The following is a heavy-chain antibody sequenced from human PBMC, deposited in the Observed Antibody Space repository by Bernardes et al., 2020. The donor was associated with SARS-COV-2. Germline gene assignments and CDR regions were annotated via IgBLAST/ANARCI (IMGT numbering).Heavy chain of an antibody. D-gene: IGHD5-18*01. Sequence: SETLSLTCTVSGGSISSYYWSWIRQPPGKGLEWIGYIYYRGSTNYNPSLKSRVTISVDTSKNQFSLKLSSVTAADTAVYYCARRGGYSYVKGAFDIWGQGTIVTVSS. CDR2: IYYRGST. CDR1: GGSISSYY. CDR3: ARRGGYSYVKGAFDI. V-gene: IGHV4-59*08. J-gene: IGHJ3*02.